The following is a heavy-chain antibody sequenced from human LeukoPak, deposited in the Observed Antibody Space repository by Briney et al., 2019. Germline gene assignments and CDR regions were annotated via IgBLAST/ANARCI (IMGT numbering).Heavy chain of an antibody. Sequence: ASVKVSCKASGYTFTSYYMHWVRQAPGQGLEWMGIINPSGGSTSYAQKFQGRVTMTRDTSTSTVYMELSSLRSEDTAVYYCARADPLYILLMVYATHLDYWGQGTLVTVSS. CDR3: ARADPLYILLMVYATHLDY. J-gene: IGHJ4*02. CDR1: GYTFTSYY. V-gene: IGHV1-46*01. CDR2: INPSGGST. D-gene: IGHD2-8*01.